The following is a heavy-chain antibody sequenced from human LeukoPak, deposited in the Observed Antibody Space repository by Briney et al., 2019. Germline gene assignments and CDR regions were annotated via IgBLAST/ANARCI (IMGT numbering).Heavy chain of an antibody. CDR1: GYTFTGYC. D-gene: IGHD3-3*01. Sequence: ASVKVSCKASGYTFTGYCMHWVRQAPGQGLEWMGWINPNSGGTNYAQKFQGRVTMTRDTSISTAYMELSRLRSDDTAVYYCAIPSRGRFWGWFPVFDYWGQGPLVPVPS. CDR3: AIPSRGRFWGWFPVFDY. CDR2: INPNSGGT. J-gene: IGHJ4*02. V-gene: IGHV1-2*02.